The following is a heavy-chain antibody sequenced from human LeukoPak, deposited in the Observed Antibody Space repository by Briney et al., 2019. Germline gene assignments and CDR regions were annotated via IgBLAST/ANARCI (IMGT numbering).Heavy chain of an antibody. CDR3: AKAKPCSSSGHYFDY. CDR1: GFTFSSYG. CDR2: IRYDGSNK. V-gene: IGHV3-30*02. D-gene: IGHD6-6*01. Sequence: PGGSLRLSCAASGFTFSSYGMHWVRQAPGKGLEWVAFIRYDGSNKYYADSVKGRFTISRDNSKNTLYLQMNSLRAEDTAVYYCAKAKPCSSSGHYFDYWGQGTLVTVSS. J-gene: IGHJ4*02.